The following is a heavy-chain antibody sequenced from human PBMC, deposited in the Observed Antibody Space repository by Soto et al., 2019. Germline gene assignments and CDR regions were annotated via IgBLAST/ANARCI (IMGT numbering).Heavy chain of an antibody. V-gene: IGHV3-7*05. CDR1: GFTFSSYW. J-gene: IGHJ5*02. CDR3: ARETDIVATGGFDP. D-gene: IGHD5-12*01. CDR2: IKQDGSEK. Sequence: GGSLRLSCAASGFTFSSYWMSWVRQAPGKGLEWVANIKQDGSEKYYVDSVKGRFTISRDNAKNSLYLQMNSLRAEDTAVYYCARETDIVATGGFDPWGQGTLVTVSS.